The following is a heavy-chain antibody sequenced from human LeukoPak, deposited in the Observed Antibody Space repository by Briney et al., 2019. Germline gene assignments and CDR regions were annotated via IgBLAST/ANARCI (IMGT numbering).Heavy chain of an antibody. CDR2: INPNSGGT. CDR1: GYTFTGYY. CDR3: ARDPLITIFGVVTTHNWFDP. D-gene: IGHD3-3*01. V-gene: IGHV1-2*02. Sequence: ASVKVSCKASGYTFTGYYMHWVRQAPGQGLEWMGWINPNSGGTNYAQKFQGRVTMTRDTSISTAYMELSRLRSDDTAVYYCARDPLITIFGVVTTHNWFDPWGQGTLVTVSS. J-gene: IGHJ5*02.